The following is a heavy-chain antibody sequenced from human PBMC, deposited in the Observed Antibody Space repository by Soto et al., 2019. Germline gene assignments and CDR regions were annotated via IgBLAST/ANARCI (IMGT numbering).Heavy chain of an antibody. CDR3: ASPSYSGYDPNYY. D-gene: IGHD5-12*01. J-gene: IGHJ4*02. CDR1: GGSISSSSYY. CDR2: IYYSGST. Sequence: QLQLQESGPGLVKPSETLSLTCTVSGGSISSSSYYWGWIRQPPGKGLEWIGSIYYSGSTYYNPSLKSRVTISVDTSKNQFSLKLSSVTAADTAVYYCASPSYSGYDPNYYWGQGTLVTVSS. V-gene: IGHV4-39*01.